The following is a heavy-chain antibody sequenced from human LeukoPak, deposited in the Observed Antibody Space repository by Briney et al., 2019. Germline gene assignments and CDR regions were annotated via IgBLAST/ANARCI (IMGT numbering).Heavy chain of an antibody. CDR2: ISWSSGSI. D-gene: IGHD6-13*01. V-gene: IGHV3-9*01. Sequence: GGSLRLSCAASGFTFDDYAMHWVRQAPGKGLEWVSGISWSSGSIGYADSVKGRFTISRDNAKNSLYLQMNSLRAEDTALYYCAKDAAHYSGRKFDYWGQGTLVTVSS. CDR1: GFTFDDYA. J-gene: IGHJ4*02. CDR3: AKDAAHYSGRKFDY.